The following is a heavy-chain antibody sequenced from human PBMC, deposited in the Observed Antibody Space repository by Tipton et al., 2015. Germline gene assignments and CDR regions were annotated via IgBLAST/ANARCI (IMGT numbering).Heavy chain of an antibody. V-gene: IGHV4-59*08. CDR2: IYFSGNT. J-gene: IGHJ4*02. CDR3: ARSPFKSGYFDY. CDR1: GGSFSTYF. Sequence: TLSLTCTVSGGSFSTYFWTWIRQPPGKGLEWIGYIYFSGNTNYNPSLKSRVTISEDRSKNQFSLKLSSVTAADTAVYYCARSPFKSGYFDYWGQGTLVTVSS. D-gene: IGHD2/OR15-2a*01.